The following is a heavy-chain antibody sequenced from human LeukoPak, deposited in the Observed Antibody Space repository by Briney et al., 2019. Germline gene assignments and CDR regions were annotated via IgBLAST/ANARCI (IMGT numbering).Heavy chain of an antibody. J-gene: IGHJ5*02. CDR2: IYSGGST. D-gene: IGHD5-18*01. CDR3: AIIHSYGHA. V-gene: IGHV3-66*01. CDR1: GFTVSSNY. Sequence: PGGSLRLSCAASGFTVSSNYMSWVRQAPGKGLGWVSVIYSGGSTYYAASVKGRFTISRDRSKNTLDLQMNSLRVEDTAVYYCAIIHSYGHAWGQGTQVTVSS.